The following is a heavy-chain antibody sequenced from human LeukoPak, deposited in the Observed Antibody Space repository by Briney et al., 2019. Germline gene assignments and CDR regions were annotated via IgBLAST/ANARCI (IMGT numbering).Heavy chain of an antibody. CDR1: GYTFTSYY. J-gene: IGHJ4*02. V-gene: IGHV1-46*01. CDR2: INPSGGST. CDR3: ARESNQGNYFDY. D-gene: IGHD1-14*01. Sequence: GASVKVSCKASGYTFTSYYMHWVRQAPGQGLEWMGRINPSGGSTSCAQKFQGRVTMTRDTSTSTVYMELSSLRSEDTAVYYCARESNQGNYFDYWGQGTLVTVSS.